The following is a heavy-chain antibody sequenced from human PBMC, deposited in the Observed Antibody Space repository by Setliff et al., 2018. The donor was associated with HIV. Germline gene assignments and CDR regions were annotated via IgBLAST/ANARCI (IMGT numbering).Heavy chain of an antibody. Sequence: PSETLSLTCSVSGVSVGSGDYYWHWIRQHPEKALEWIGYIFHSGDTYYNPSLKSRISMSVDTSKNQFSLDLTSLTAADTAVYYCATLPRIAARPFDYWGQGMLVTVSS. CDR3: ATLPRIAARPFDY. J-gene: IGHJ4*02. D-gene: IGHD6-6*01. CDR2: IFHSGDT. CDR1: GVSVGSGDYY. V-gene: IGHV4-31*03.